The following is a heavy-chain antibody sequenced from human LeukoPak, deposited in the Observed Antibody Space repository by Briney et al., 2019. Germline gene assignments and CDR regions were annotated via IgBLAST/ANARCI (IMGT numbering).Heavy chain of an antibody. V-gene: IGHV3-23*01. CDR1: GFTFSSYG. CDR2: ISGSGGST. D-gene: IGHD6-13*01. J-gene: IGHJ4*02. CDR3: AKFRLAAAGSGYYFDY. Sequence: GESLRLSCAASGFTFSSYGMSWVRQAPGKGLEWVSAISGSGGSTYYADSVKGRFTISRDNSKNTLYLQMNSLRAEDTAVYYCAKFRLAAAGSGYYFDYWGQGTLVTVSS.